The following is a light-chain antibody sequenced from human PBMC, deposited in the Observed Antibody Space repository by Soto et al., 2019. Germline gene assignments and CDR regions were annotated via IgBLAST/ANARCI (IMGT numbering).Light chain of an antibody. CDR2: DVN. CDR1: SNDIGAYNF. J-gene: IGLJ2*01. CDR3: TSWTTSTTMI. Sequence: QSVLTQPASLSGSPGQSLTISCTGTSNDIGAYNFVSWYQQHPGKAPKLMLYDVNIRPSGVSNRFSGSKSGNTASLTISGLQAEDEADYYCTSWTTSTTMIFGGGTKVTVL. V-gene: IGLV2-14*03.